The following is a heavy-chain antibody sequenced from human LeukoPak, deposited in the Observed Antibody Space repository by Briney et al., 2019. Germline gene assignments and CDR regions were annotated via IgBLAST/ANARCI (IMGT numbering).Heavy chain of an antibody. J-gene: IGHJ4*02. V-gene: IGHV1-24*01. CDR3: GRYFHGSGYYYRVGSFDY. CDR2: FDPEDGET. CDR1: GDTLTKLM. Sequence: ASVKVSCKVSGDTLTKLMIHWVRQAPGKGLEWMGGFDPEDGETIYAQKFQGRVTLTEDTSADTAYMGLSGLRSEDTAVYFCGRYFHGSGYYYRVGSFDYWGQGSLVTVSS. D-gene: IGHD3-10*01.